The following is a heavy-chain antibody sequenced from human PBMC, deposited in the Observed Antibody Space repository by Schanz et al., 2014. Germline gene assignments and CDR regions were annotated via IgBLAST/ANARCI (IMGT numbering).Heavy chain of an antibody. J-gene: IGHJ4*02. D-gene: IGHD4-17*01. Sequence: EVQLVESGGGLVQPGGSLRLSCAASGFTFRSHWMSWVRQAPGKGLEWVANIKEDGSDKYYVDSVKGRFTISRDNAKNALYLQMNSLRAEDTAVYYCVRDTDYHFDYWGQGTLVTVSS. CDR1: GFTFRSHW. V-gene: IGHV3-7*01. CDR2: IKEDGSDK. CDR3: VRDTDYHFDY.